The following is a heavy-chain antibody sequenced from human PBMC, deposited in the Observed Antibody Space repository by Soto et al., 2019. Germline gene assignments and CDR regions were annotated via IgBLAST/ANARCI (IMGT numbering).Heavy chain of an antibody. Sequence: QVQLVESGGGVVQPGRSLRLSCAASGFTFSSYAMHWVRQAPGKGLEWVAVISYDGSNKYYADSVKGRFTISRDNSKNTLYLQMNSLIAEDMAVYYCARDLGIVVVVAIDYWGQGTLVTVSS. D-gene: IGHD2-15*01. J-gene: IGHJ4*02. V-gene: IGHV3-30-3*01. CDR3: ARDLGIVVVVAIDY. CDR1: GFTFSSYA. CDR2: ISYDGSNK.